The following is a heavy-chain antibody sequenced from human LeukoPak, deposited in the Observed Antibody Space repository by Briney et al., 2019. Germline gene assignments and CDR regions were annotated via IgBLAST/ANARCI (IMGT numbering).Heavy chain of an antibody. D-gene: IGHD1-26*01. J-gene: IGHJ6*03. V-gene: IGHV1-46*01. CDR2: INPSGGST. CDR3: ARDGIVGAMKQDYYYYYMDV. Sequence: ASVKVSCKASGYTFTSYYMHWVRQAPGQGLEWMGIINPSGGSTSYAQKFQGRVTMTRDTSTSTVYMELSSLRSEDTAVYYCARDGIVGAMKQDYYYYYMDVWGKGTTVTVSS. CDR1: GYTFTSYY.